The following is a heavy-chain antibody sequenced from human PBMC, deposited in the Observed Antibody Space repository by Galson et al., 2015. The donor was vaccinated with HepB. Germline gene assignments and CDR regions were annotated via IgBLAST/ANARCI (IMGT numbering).Heavy chain of an antibody. J-gene: IGHJ6*02. CDR2: VDPSDSYS. Sequence: QSGAEVKKPGESLRISCKGSGYSFTNYWISWARQMPGKGLEWMGRVDPSDSYSDYSPSFQGHVSISVDKSISTAYLQWSSLKASDTAIYYCARLRGHDAYIGVYGMDVWGLGTTVTVSS. CDR1: GYSFTNYW. D-gene: IGHD5-24*01. CDR3: ARLRGHDAYIGVYGMDV. V-gene: IGHV5-10-1*01.